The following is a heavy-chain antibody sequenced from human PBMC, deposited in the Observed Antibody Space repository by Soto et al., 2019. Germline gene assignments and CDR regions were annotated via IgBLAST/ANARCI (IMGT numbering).Heavy chain of an antibody. J-gene: IGHJ6*02. V-gene: IGHV1-18*01. CDR1: GYTFTRNG. Sequence: QVHLVQSGAEVKKPGASVNVSCKTSGYTFTRNGISWVRQAPGQGLEWMGWISPKSGNIKYAQKFQGRVIMTTDPSTSTAYMELRGLRSDDTAVYYCVKDRDSNSWPSRDVWGPGTTVTVSS. CDR3: VKDRDSNSWPSRDV. CDR2: ISPKSGNI. D-gene: IGHD3-22*01.